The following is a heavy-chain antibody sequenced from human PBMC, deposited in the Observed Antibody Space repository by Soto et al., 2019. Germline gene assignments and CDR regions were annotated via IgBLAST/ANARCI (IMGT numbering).Heavy chain of an antibody. Sequence: GGSLRLSCAASGFTFSSYGMHWVRQAPGKGLEWVAVISYDGSNKYYADSVKGRFTISRDNSKNTLYLQMNSLRAEDTVVYYCAKDRLYSSSWYSSGHWFDPWGQGTLVTVSS. CDR2: ISYDGSNK. J-gene: IGHJ5*02. V-gene: IGHV3-30*18. D-gene: IGHD6-13*01. CDR3: AKDRLYSSSWYSSGHWFDP. CDR1: GFTFSSYG.